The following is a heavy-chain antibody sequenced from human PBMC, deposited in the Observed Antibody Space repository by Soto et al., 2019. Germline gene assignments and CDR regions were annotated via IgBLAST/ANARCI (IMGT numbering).Heavy chain of an antibody. V-gene: IGHV1-8*01. CDR1: GYTFTSYD. CDR2: MNPNSGNT. D-gene: IGHD3-3*01. CDR3: ARGTDYDFWSGYPGPNFDY. J-gene: IGHJ4*02. Sequence: QVQLVQSGAEVKKPGASVKVSCKASGYTFTSYDINWVRQATGQGLEWMGWMNPNSGNTGYAQKFQGRVTMTRNTSISTAYMELSSLRSEDTAVYYCARGTDYDFWSGYPGPNFDYWGQGTLVTVSS.